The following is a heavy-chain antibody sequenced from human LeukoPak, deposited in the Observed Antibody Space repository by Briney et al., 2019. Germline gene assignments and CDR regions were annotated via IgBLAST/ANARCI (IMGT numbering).Heavy chain of an antibody. CDR1: GYTFTSYG. CDR2: ISAYNGNT. D-gene: IGHD1-26*01. J-gene: IGHJ4*02. Sequence: ASVKVSCKASGYTFTSYGISWVRQAPGQGREWMGWISAYNGNTNYAQKLQGRVTMTRDMSKSTVYMELSSLRSEDTAVYYCARVYSGSYXYFDXXXQGXLVT. V-gene: IGHV1-18*01. CDR3: ARVYSGSYXYFDX.